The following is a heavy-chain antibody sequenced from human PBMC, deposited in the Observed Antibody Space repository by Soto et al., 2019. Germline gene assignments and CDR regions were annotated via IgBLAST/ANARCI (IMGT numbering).Heavy chain of an antibody. Sequence: GGSLRLSCAASGFTFSSYGMHWVRQAPGKGLEWVAVIWYDGSNKYYADSVKGRFTISRDNSKNTLYLQMNSLRAEDTAVYYCARFVSSGWYEDAFDIWGQGTMVTVSS. V-gene: IGHV3-33*01. D-gene: IGHD6-19*01. CDR2: IWYDGSNK. CDR1: GFTFSSYG. CDR3: ARFVSSGWYEDAFDI. J-gene: IGHJ3*02.